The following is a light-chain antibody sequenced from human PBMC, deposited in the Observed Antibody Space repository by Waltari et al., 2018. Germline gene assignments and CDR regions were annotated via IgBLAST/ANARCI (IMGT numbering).Light chain of an antibody. CDR2: AAS. CDR3: QQSYSPPYS. Sequence: DIQMTQYPSSLSASVGDRITITCRASQTINNHLNWYQQKAGKAPKLLIYAASSLQSGVPSRFSGSASGTESTLTISSLQPEDFATYFCQQSYSPPYSFGQGTKLEIK. CDR1: QTINNH. J-gene: IGKJ2*03. V-gene: IGKV1-39*01.